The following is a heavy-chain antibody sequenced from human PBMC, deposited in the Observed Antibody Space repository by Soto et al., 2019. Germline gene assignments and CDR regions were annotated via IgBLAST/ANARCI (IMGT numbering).Heavy chain of an antibody. J-gene: IGHJ4*02. V-gene: IGHV3-23*01. D-gene: IGHD3-9*01. Sequence: GGSLRLSCAASGFTFSSYAMSWVRQAPGKGLEWVSTISGRGGSTYYADSVKGRFTISRDNSKNTLYLQMNSLRAEDTAVYYCAKDPDYDILTGYYHGWGQGTLVTVSS. CDR3: AKDPDYDILTGYYHG. CDR1: GFTFSSYA. CDR2: ISGRGGST.